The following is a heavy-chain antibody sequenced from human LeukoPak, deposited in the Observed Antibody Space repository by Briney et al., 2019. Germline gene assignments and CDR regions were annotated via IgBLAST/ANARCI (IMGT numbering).Heavy chain of an antibody. CDR2: ISAYNGNT. V-gene: IGHV1-18*01. Sequence: ASVKVSCKASGHTFTSYGISRVRQAPGQGLEWMGWISAYNGNTNYAQKLQGRVTMTTDTSTSTAYMEPRSLRSDDTAVYYCAREGGNYYDSSGLSTLYYFDYWGQGTLVTVSS. J-gene: IGHJ4*02. CDR1: GHTFTSYG. CDR3: AREGGNYYDSSGLSTLYYFDY. D-gene: IGHD3-22*01.